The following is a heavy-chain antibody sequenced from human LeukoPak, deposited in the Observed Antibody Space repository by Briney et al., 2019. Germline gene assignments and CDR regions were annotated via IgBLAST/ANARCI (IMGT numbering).Heavy chain of an antibody. CDR2: FDPEDGET. J-gene: IGHJ5*02. CDR1: GYTLTELS. CDR3: ATVLYVWGSYRSNWFDP. Sequence: ASVKVSCKVSGYTLTELSMHRVRQAPGKGLEWMGGFDPEDGETIYAQKFQGRVTMTEDTSTDTAYMELSSLRSEDTAVYYCATVLYVWGSYRSNWFDPWGQGTLVTVSS. V-gene: IGHV1-24*01. D-gene: IGHD3-16*02.